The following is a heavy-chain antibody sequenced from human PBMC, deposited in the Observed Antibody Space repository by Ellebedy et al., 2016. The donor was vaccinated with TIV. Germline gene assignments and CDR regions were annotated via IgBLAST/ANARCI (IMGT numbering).Heavy chain of an antibody. CDR1: GFTFSSYA. J-gene: IGHJ4*02. CDR3: ARDNKAGSWYVSLDY. D-gene: IGHD6-13*01. V-gene: IGHV3-64D*06. CDR2: ISSNGGST. Sequence: GGSLRLSCSASGFTFSSYAMHWVRQAPGKGLEYFSAISSNGGSTYYADSVKGRFTISRDNSKNTLYLQMSSLRAEDTAVYYCARDNKAGSWYVSLDYWGQGTQATVSS.